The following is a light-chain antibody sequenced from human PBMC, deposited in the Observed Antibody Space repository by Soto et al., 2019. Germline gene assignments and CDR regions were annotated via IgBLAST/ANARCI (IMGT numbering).Light chain of an antibody. J-gene: IGLJ2*01. CDR2: DVS. V-gene: IGLV2-14*01. Sequence: QSALTQPASVSGSPGQSITISCTGTSSDVGGYNYVSWYQQHPGKAPKLMIYDVSNRPSGVSNRFSGSKSGNTASLTISGLQAEEEADYYCSSYTSSSTYVVFGGGTKLTFL. CDR3: SSYTSSSTYVV. CDR1: SSDVGGYNY.